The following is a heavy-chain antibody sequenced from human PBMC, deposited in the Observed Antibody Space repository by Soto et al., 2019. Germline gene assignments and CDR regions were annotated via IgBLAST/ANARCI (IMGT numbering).Heavy chain of an antibody. J-gene: IGHJ6*02. CDR2: IHNFGST. V-gene: IGHV3-53*01. CDR3: ARDCPTNYGDACMDV. CDR1: GFTVSSSY. D-gene: IGHD4-17*01. Sequence: PGGSLRLSCAASGFTVSSSYMSWVRQAPGKGLEWVSVIHNFGSTYYADSVKGRFTISRDNSKNTLYLQMNSLRAEDTAVYYCARDCPTNYGDACMDVWGQGTTVTVSS.